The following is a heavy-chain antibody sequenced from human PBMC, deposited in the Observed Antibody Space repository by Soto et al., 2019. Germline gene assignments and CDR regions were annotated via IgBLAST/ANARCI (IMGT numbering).Heavy chain of an antibody. CDR1: GYTFTGYY. V-gene: IGHV1-2*04. D-gene: IGHD3-10*01. J-gene: IGHJ6*02. Sequence: ASVKLSCKASGYTFTGYYMHWVRQAPGQGLEWMGWINPNSGGTNYAQKFQGWVTMTRDTSISTAYMELSRLRSDDTAVYYCARALGLYGSKQNYYYYGMDVWGQGTTVTVSS. CDR2: INPNSGGT. CDR3: ARALGLYGSKQNYYYYGMDV.